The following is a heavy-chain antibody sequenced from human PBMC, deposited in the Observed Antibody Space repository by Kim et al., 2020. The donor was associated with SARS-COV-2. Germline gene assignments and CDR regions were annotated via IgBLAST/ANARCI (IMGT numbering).Heavy chain of an antibody. V-gene: IGHV4-59*08. D-gene: IGHD5-12*01. J-gene: IGHJ4*02. CDR3: ARHGTRSQGYDFDY. Sequence: NPPHQGRLTISVDTSKDQFSLILSSVTAADTAVYYCARHGTRSQGYDFDYWGQGTLVTVSS.